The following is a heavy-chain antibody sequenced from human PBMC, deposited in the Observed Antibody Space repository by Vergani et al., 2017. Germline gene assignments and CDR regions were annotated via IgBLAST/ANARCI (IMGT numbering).Heavy chain of an antibody. Sequence: QVQLVESGGGVVQPGRSLRLSCAASGFTFNQYGMHWVRQAPGKGLEWVAVTWYDGNNKQYADSVKGRFTISRDNSKSTMYLKMNRLRDEDAGVYYCARDLRLLYNRFDPWGQGTLVTVSS. J-gene: IGHJ5*02. CDR2: TWYDGNNK. CDR1: GFTFNQYG. D-gene: IGHD1-14*01. V-gene: IGHV3-33*01. CDR3: ARDLRLLYNRFDP.